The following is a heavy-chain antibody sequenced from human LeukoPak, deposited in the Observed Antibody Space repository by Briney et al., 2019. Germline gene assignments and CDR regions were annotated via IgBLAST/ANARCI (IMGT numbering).Heavy chain of an antibody. CDR1: GGTFSSYA. J-gene: IGHJ6*02. CDR3: ARAHQKTDPGYYGMDV. CDR2: IIPIFGTA. V-gene: IGHV1-69*13. Sequence: ASVKVSCKASGGTFSSYAISWVRQAPGQGLEWMGGIIPIFGTANYAQKFQGRVTITADESTSTAYMELSSLRSEDTAVYYCARAHQKTDPGYYGMDVWGQGTTVTVSS.